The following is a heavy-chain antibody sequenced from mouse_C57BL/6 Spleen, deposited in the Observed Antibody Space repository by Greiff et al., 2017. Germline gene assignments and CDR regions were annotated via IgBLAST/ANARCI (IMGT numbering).Heavy chain of an antibody. J-gene: IGHJ4*01. CDR2: ISDGGSYT. D-gene: IGHD1-1*01. Sequence: EVQRVESGGGLVKPGGSLKLSCAASGFTFSSYAMSWVRQTPEKRLEWVATISDGGSYTYYPDNVKGRFTISRDNAKNNLYLQMSHLKSEDTAMYYCAREDYGGAMDYWGQGTSVTVSS. CDR1: GFTFSSYA. V-gene: IGHV5-4*01. CDR3: AREDYGGAMDY.